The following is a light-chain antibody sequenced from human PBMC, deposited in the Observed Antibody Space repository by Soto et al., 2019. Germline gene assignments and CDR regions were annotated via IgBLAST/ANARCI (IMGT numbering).Light chain of an antibody. CDR3: LQDYNYPYT. CDR1: QSIGRR. Sequence: IQMTQSPSTLSAHEGDKITITCRAGQSIGRRLAWYQQKPGKAPKLLIYAASSLQSGVPSRFSGSGSGTDFALTISSLQPEDFATYYCLQDYNYPYTFGQGTKLEIK. V-gene: IGKV1-6*01. J-gene: IGKJ2*01. CDR2: AAS.